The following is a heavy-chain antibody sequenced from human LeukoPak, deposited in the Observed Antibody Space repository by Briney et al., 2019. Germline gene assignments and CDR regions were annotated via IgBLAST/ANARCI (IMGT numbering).Heavy chain of an antibody. Sequence: PGGSLGLSCAASGFTVSSNYMSWVRQAPGKGLEWVSVIYSGGSTYYADSVKGRFTISRDNSKNTLYLQMNSLRAEDTAVYYCARDLMTGGPLLPGYYYGMDVWGQGTTVTVSS. CDR2: IYSGGST. V-gene: IGHV3-66*02. CDR1: GFTVSSNY. J-gene: IGHJ6*02. D-gene: IGHD2-15*01. CDR3: ARDLMTGGPLLPGYYYGMDV.